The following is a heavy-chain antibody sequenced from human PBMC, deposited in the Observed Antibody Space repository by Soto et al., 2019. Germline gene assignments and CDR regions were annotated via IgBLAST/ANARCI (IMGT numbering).Heavy chain of an antibody. D-gene: IGHD2-2*01. CDR1: AFTFSTYW. Sequence: DVQLVGSGGGMVQPGGSLRLSCAASAFTFSTYWMSWLRQAPGKALEWVATIKQDGSEKYHVDSVKGRFTISRDNAKESPYLEMNSLRAEDTAVYFCVRGCGRSSCPYYYDYWGQGSLVTVSS. CDR2: IKQDGSEK. V-gene: IGHV3-7*01. J-gene: IGHJ4*02. CDR3: VRGCGRSSCPYYYDY.